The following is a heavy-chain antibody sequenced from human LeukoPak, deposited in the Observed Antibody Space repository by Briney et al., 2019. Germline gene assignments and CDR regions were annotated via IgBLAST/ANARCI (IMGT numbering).Heavy chain of an antibody. CDR1: GGSISSSSYY. J-gene: IGHJ3*01. D-gene: IGHD5-18*01. CDR2: IYYSGST. CDR3: ARGGYTYGFDAFDF. V-gene: IGHV4-39*07. Sequence: PSETLSLTCTVSGGSISSSSYYWGWIRQPPGKGLEWIGSIYYSGSTYYNPSLKSRVTISVDTSKNQFSLKLSSVTAADTAVYYCARGGYTYGFDAFDFWGQGTMVTVSS.